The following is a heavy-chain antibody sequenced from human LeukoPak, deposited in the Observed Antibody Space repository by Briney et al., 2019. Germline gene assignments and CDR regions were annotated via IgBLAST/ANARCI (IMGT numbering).Heavy chain of an antibody. Sequence: SVKVSCKASGGTFSSYAISWVRQAPGQGLEWMGGIIPIFGTANYAQKFQGRVTITADESTSTAYMELSSLRSEDTAVYYCARGGTIFGVVTDNWFDPWGQGTLVTVSS. J-gene: IGHJ5*02. CDR3: ARGGTIFGVVTDNWFDP. CDR2: IIPIFGTA. D-gene: IGHD3-3*01. CDR1: GGTFSSYA. V-gene: IGHV1-69*13.